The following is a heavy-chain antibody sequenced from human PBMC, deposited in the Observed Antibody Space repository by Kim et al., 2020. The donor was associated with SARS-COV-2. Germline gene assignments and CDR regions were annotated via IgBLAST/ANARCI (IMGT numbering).Heavy chain of an antibody. Sequence: SETLSLTCSVSGGSISSGSYYWAWIRQPPGKGLEWIGNRFHHGDSNYNPSLHRRVTISLDTSENRVSLTLTYVTAADTTTYFCASLPLTAYGYFSHFDH. D-gene: IGHD5-18*01. CDR1: GGSISSGSYY. CDR2: RFHHGDS. V-gene: IGHV4-39*01. J-gene: IGHJ4*01. CDR3: ASLPLTAYGYFSHFDH.